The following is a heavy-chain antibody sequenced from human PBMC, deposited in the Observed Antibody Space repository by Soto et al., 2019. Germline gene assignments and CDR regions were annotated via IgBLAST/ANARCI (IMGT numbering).Heavy chain of an antibody. Sequence: PXGSLRLTFAASGFTFSYYYMSWIRQAPGKGLEWVSYISSSGSIIYYADSVKGRLTISRDNAKNSLYLQMNSLRAEDTDVYYCNSAVDDWGQGTLVTFSS. CDR3: NSAVDD. D-gene: IGHD5-18*01. V-gene: IGHV3-11*01. CDR1: GFTFSYYY. CDR2: ISSSGSII. J-gene: IGHJ4*02.